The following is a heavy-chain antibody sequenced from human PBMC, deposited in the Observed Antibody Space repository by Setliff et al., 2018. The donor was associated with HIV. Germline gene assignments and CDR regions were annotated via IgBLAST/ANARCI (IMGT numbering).Heavy chain of an antibody. CDR3: AKELAASGLGYFDS. D-gene: IGHD3-22*01. CDR1: GFTVSNDY. J-gene: IGHJ4*02. Sequence: GSLRLSCAASGFTVSNDYMSWVRQAPGRGLEWVSVIHSGGSTYYADSVKGRFIISRDNSKNTVYLQMNSLRAEDTAEYYCAKELAASGLGYFDSWGRGILVTVSS. CDR2: IHSGGST. V-gene: IGHV3-66*01.